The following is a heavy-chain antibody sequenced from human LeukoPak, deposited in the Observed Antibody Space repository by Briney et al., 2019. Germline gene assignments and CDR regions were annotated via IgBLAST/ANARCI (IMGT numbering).Heavy chain of an antibody. J-gene: IGHJ4*02. V-gene: IGHV3-64*01. Sequence: GGSLRLSCAASGFPFSSYVMHWVRQAPGKGLEYVSAISSNGGSTSYANSVKGRFTISRDNSRNTLYLQMGSLRPEDTAVYYCARVPPGFHYGWGPNEYWGQGTLVTVPS. D-gene: IGHD3-10*01. CDR1: GFPFSSYV. CDR3: ARVPPGFHYGWGPNEY. CDR2: ISSNGGST.